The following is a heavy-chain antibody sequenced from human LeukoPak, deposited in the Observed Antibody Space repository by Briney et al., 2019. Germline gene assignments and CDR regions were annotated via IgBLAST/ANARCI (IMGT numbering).Heavy chain of an antibody. CDR1: GGTFSSYA. Sequence: GASVKVSCKASGGTFSSYAISWVRQAPGQGLEWMGGIIPIFGTANYAQKFQGRVTITTDESTSTAYMELSSLRSEDTAVYYCADYDSSLHAFDMWGRGTMVTVSS. V-gene: IGHV1-69*05. J-gene: IGHJ3*02. CDR2: IIPIFGTA. D-gene: IGHD3-22*01. CDR3: ADYDSSLHAFDM.